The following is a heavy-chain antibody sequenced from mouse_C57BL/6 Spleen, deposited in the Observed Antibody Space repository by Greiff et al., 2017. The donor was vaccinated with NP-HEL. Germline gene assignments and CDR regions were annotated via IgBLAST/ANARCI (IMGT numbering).Heavy chain of an antibody. V-gene: IGHV1-81*01. Sequence: VQLQQSGAELARPGASVKLSCKASGYTFTSYGISWVKQRTGQGLEWIGEIYPRSGNTYYNEKFKGKATLTADKSSSTAYMELRSLTSEDSAVYFCARYGDYDDGFAYWGQGTSVTVSS. CDR1: GYTFTSYG. CDR3: ARYGDYDDGFAY. CDR2: IYPRSGNT. J-gene: IGHJ4*01. D-gene: IGHD2-4*01.